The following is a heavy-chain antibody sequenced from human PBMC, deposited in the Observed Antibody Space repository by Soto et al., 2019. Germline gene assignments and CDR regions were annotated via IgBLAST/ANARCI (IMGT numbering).Heavy chain of an antibody. D-gene: IGHD2-21*02. J-gene: IGHJ4*02. CDR1: GCTFSSYA. CDR2: IIPIFGTA. V-gene: IGHV1-69*01. CDR3: ARGEAYCGGDCYSSFDY. Sequence: QVQLVQSGAEVKKPGSSVKVSCKASGCTFSSYAISWVRQAPGQGLEWMGGIIPIFGTANYAQKFQGRVTITADESTSTAYMELSSLRSEDTAVYYCARGEAYCGGDCYSSFDYWGQGTLVTVSS.